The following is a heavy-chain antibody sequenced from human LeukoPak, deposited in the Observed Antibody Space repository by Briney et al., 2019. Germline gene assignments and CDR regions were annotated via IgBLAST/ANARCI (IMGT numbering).Heavy chain of an antibody. CDR2: INHSGST. CDR1: GGSFSGYY. V-gene: IGHV4-34*01. CDR3: ARVNYATGYFDY. Sequence: SETLSLTCAVYGGSFSGYYWSWIRQPPGKGLEWIGEINHSGSTNYNPSLKSRVTISVDTSKNQFSLKLSSVTAADTAVYYCARVNYATGYFDYWGQGTLVTISS. D-gene: IGHD3-16*01. J-gene: IGHJ4*02.